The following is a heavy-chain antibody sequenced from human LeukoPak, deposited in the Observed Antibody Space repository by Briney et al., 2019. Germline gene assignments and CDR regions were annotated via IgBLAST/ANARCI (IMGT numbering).Heavy chain of an antibody. CDR2: IIPILGIA. CDR3: ARSDSGSYLPLGY. J-gene: IGHJ4*02. D-gene: IGHD1-26*01. Sequence: SVTVSCKASGGTFSSYAISWVRQAPGQGREWMGRIIPILGIANYAQKFQGRVTITADKSTSTAYMELSSLRSEDTAVYYCARSDSGSYLPLGYWGQGTLVTVSS. CDR1: GGTFSSYA. V-gene: IGHV1-69*04.